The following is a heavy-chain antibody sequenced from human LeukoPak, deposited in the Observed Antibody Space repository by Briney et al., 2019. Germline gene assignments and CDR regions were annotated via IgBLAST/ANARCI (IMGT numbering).Heavy chain of an antibody. CDR1: GGTFSSYA. Sequence: GASVKVSCKASGGTFSSYAINWVRQATGQGLEWMGWMNPNSGNTGYAQKFQGRVTMTRNTSISTAYMELSSLRSEDTAVYYCARGGLNLVAATGGSYYYYGMDVWGQGTTVTVSS. CDR3: ARGGLNLVAATGGSYYYYGMDV. CDR2: MNPNSGNT. J-gene: IGHJ6*02. D-gene: IGHD6-25*01. V-gene: IGHV1-8*02.